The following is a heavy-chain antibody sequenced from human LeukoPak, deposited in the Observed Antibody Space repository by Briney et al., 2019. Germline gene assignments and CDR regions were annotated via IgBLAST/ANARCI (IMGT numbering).Heavy chain of an antibody. CDR3: ATGIAAAGPSRYYYYYGMDV. Sequence: SQTLSLTCAISGDSVSSNSAAWSWIRQSPSRGLEWLGRTYYRSKWYNDYAVSVKSRITINPDTSKNQFSLQLNSVTPEDTAVYYCATGIAAAGPSRYYYYYGMDVWGQGTTVTVSS. D-gene: IGHD6-13*01. J-gene: IGHJ6*02. CDR1: GDSVSSNSAA. V-gene: IGHV6-1*01. CDR2: TYYRSKWYN.